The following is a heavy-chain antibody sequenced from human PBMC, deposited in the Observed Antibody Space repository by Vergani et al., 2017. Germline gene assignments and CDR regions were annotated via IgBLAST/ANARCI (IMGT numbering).Heavy chain of an antibody. D-gene: IGHD3-16*01. CDR2: IYYTGST. CDR3: GRSPRGGGWFDP. J-gene: IGHJ5*02. CDR1: GGSISSYY. V-gene: IGHV4-59*01. Sequence: QVQLQESGAGLVKPSQTLSLTCTVSGGSISSYYWSWIRQPPGKGLEWIGYIYYTGSTNYNPSLMSRVTISVDTSKNQFSLKQSSVSAAGTAVYCCGRSPRGGGWFDPWGQGTLVTVSS.